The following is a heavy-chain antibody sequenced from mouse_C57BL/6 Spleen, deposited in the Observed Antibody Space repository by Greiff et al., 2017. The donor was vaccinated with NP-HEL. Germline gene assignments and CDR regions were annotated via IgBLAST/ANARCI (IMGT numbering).Heavy chain of an antibody. CDR3: AKIYYGNYEGAMDY. V-gene: IGHV1-82*01. D-gene: IGHD2-1*01. J-gene: IGHJ4*01. Sequence: VQLQESGPELVKPGASVKISCKASGYAFSSSWMNWVKQRPGKGLEWIGRIYPGDGDTNYNGKFKGKATLTADNSSRTAYMQLSSLTSEDSAVYFCAKIYYGNYEGAMDYWGQGTSVTVSS. CDR2: IYPGDGDT. CDR1: GYAFSSSW.